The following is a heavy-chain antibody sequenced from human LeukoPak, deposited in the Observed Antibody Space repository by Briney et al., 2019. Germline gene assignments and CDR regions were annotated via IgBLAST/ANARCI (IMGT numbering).Heavy chain of an antibody. CDR2: MYYSEGT. Sequence: SETLSLTCSVSGGSISTSSNYYWVWIRQPPGKGLEWIGSMYYSEGTHYNSSLKSRVTVSVDTSKNQFSLKLNSVTAADTAVYYCARRPHYYDSSGPIWGQGTMVTVSS. D-gene: IGHD3-22*01. J-gene: IGHJ3*02. CDR1: GGSISTSSNYY. V-gene: IGHV4-39*07. CDR3: ARRPHYYDSSGPI.